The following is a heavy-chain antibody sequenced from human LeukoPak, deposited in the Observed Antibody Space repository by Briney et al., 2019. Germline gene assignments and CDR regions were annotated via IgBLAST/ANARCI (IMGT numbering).Heavy chain of an antibody. CDR3: AKDIGSGSYYYFDY. D-gene: IGHD3-10*01. J-gene: IGHJ4*02. CDR1: GFTFSSYW. V-gene: IGHV3-7*03. Sequence: GGSLRLSCAASGFTFSSYWMSWVRQAPGKGLEWVANIKQDGSEKYYVDSVKGRFTISSDNAKNSLYLQMNSLRAEDTALYYCAKDIGSGSYYYFDYWGQGTLVTVSS. CDR2: IKQDGSEK.